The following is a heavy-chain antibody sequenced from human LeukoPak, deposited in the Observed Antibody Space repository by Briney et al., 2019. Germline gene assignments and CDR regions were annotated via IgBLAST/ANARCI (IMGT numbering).Heavy chain of an antibody. D-gene: IGHD3-10*01. J-gene: IGHJ4*02. CDR2: ITGNDGST. V-gene: IGHV3-23*01. CDR1: GFTFSSNA. CDR3: AKDAVAPGSPRDYFDY. Sequence: PGGSLRLYCAASGFTFSSNAMSWVRQAPGQGLEWVSVITGNDGSTYYADSVKGRFTISRDNSKNTLSLQMNSLRAEDTAVYYCAKDAVAPGSPRDYFDYWGQGTLVTVSS.